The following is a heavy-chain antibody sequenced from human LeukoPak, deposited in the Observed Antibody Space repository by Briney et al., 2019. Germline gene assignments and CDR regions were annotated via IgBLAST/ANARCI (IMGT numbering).Heavy chain of an antibody. J-gene: IGHJ5*02. CDR1: GASISSYY. CDR2: IYYSGST. D-gene: IGHD3-3*01. V-gene: IGHV4-59*01. Sequence: SETLSLTCTVSGASISSYYWSWIRQPPGKGLEWIGYIYYSGSTRYNPSLKSRVTISVDTSKNQFSLKLSSVTAADTAVYYCARVGILRFPSNWFDHWGQGTLVTVSS. CDR3: ARVGILRFPSNWFDH.